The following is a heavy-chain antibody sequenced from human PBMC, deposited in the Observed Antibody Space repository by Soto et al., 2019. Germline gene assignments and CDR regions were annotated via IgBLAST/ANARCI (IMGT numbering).Heavy chain of an antibody. CDR3: AREQTAARNDS. CDR1: GYTFASYY. D-gene: IGHD6-25*01. J-gene: IGHJ4*02. Sequence: SVEVSYKASGYTFASYYSSSVRQAPGQGLEWMRWISAYNGNTNHAQKHQGRVTMTTGTSTRTAYMELNIPRSVDTLRYYCAREQTAARNDSWDQGNLVTVSS. V-gene: IGHV1-18*01. CDR2: ISAYNGNT.